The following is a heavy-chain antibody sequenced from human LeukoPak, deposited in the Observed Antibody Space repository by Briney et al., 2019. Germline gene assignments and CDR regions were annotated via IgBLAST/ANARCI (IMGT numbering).Heavy chain of an antibody. Sequence: PPETLSLTCAVYGGSFSGYYWSWIRQPPGKGLEWIGEINHSGSTNYNPSLKSRVTISVDTSKNQFSLKLSSVTAADTAVYYCARGTRILRYCSGGSCPVNWFDPWGQGTLVTVSS. CDR1: GGSFSGYY. CDR2: INHSGST. D-gene: IGHD2-15*01. J-gene: IGHJ5*02. V-gene: IGHV4-34*01. CDR3: ARGTRILRYCSGGSCPVNWFDP.